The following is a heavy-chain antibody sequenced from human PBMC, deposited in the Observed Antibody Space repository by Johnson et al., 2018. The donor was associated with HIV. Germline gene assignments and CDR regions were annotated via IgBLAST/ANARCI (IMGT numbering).Heavy chain of an antibody. Sequence: EVQLVESGGGVVQHGSSLRLSCAASGFTFSSYAMSWVRQAPGKGLEWVSAIIGSGGSTFYADSVKGRFTISRDNAKNSLYLQMNSLRAEDTALYYCTSDRRGSSGAFDIWGQGTMVTVSS. CDR1: GFTFSSYA. CDR3: TSDRRGSSGAFDI. D-gene: IGHD1-26*01. CDR2: IIGSGGST. J-gene: IGHJ3*02. V-gene: IGHV3-23*04.